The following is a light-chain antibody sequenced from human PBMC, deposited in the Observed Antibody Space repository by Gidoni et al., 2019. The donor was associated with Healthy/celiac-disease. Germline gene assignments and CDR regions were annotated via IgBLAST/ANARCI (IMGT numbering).Light chain of an antibody. Sequence: EMVLTQTPATLSLSPGERAALSCRASQSVSSYLAWYQQKPGQAPRLLIYDASNRANGIPARFSGSVSGTDFTLTISSLEPEDFAVYYCQQRSNWPPITFGQGTRLEIK. CDR1: QSVSSY. CDR3: QQRSNWPPIT. CDR2: DAS. V-gene: IGKV3-11*01. J-gene: IGKJ5*01.